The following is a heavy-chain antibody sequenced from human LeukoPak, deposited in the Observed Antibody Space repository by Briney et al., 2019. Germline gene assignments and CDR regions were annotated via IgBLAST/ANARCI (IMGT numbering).Heavy chain of an antibody. CDR2: ISAYNGNT. CDR1: GYSFTSYG. D-gene: IGHD5-24*01. Sequence: ASVKVSCKASGYSFTSYGISWVRLAPGQGGAWMGWISAYNGNTHYTQKLQGRDTMTTDTSTSTAFMELRSLRPDDTAVYYCARVMDRYNHFDYWGQGTLVTVP. V-gene: IGHV1-18*01. J-gene: IGHJ4*02. CDR3: ARVMDRYNHFDY.